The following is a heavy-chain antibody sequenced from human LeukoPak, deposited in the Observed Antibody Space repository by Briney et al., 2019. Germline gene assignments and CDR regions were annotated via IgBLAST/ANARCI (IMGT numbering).Heavy chain of an antibody. V-gene: IGHV6-1*01. J-gene: IGHJ4*02. Sequence: SQTLSLTCAISGDSVSSNTASWNWIRQSPSRGLERLGRTYSRSKWYNEYAASMKSRITINSDTSKNQFSLQLNSVTPEDTAVYYCARATYHFDNWGKGTLVTVSS. CDR1: GDSVSSNTAS. D-gene: IGHD2-2*02. CDR2: TYSRSKWYN. CDR3: ARATYHFDN.